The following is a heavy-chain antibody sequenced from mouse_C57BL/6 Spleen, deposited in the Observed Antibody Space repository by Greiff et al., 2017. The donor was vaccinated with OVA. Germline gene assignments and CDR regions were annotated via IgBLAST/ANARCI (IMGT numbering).Heavy chain of an antibody. Sequence: EVQLQESGPGMVKPSQSLSLTCTVTGYSITSGYDWHWIRHFPGNKLEWMGYISYSGSTNYNPSLKSRISITHDTSKNHFFLKLNSVTTEDTATYDCAREGDYDRAWFAYWGQGTLVTVSA. CDR3: AREGDYDRAWFAY. CDR2: ISYSGST. D-gene: IGHD2-4*01. J-gene: IGHJ3*01. V-gene: IGHV3-1*01. CDR1: GYSITSGYD.